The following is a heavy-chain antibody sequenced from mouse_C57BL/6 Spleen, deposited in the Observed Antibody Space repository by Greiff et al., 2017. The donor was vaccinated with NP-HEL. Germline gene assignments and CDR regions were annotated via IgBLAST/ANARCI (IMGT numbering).Heavy chain of an antibody. J-gene: IGHJ3*01. Sequence: VQLKESGGGLVKPGGSLKLSCAASGFTFSDYGMHWVRQAPEKGLEWVAYISSGSSTIYYADTVKGRFTISRDNAKNTLFLQMTSLRSEDTAMYYCARSPTAQATSWFAYWGQGTLVTVSA. CDR2: ISSGSSTI. V-gene: IGHV5-17*01. CDR1: GFTFSDYG. CDR3: ARSPTAQATSWFAY. D-gene: IGHD3-2*02.